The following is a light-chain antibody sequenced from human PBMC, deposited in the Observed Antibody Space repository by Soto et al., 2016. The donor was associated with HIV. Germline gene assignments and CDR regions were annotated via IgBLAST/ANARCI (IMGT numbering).Light chain of an antibody. CDR1: MLPKKY. V-gene: IGLV3-27*01. J-gene: IGLJ3*02. CDR2: KDT. Sequence: SYELTQPSSVSVSPGQTARITCSGDMLPKKYSRWFQQKPGQAPALVIYKDTERPSGIPERFSGSSSGTTVTLTISGAQVEDEADYYCYSSADNIWVFGGGTKLTVL. CDR3: YSSADNIWV.